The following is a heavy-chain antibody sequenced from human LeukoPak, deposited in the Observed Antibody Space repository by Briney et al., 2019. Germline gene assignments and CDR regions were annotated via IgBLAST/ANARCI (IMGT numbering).Heavy chain of an antibody. CDR1: GGSISSYY. CDR3: ARGVRMVRGVSPFDP. J-gene: IGHJ5*02. CDR2: IYTSGST. Sequence: PSETLSLTCTVSGGSISSYYWSWIRQPAGKGLEWIGRIYTSGSTNYNPPLKSRVTMSVDTSKNQFSLKLSSVTAADTAVYYCARGVRMVRGVSPFDPWGQGTLVTVSS. D-gene: IGHD3-10*01. V-gene: IGHV4-4*07.